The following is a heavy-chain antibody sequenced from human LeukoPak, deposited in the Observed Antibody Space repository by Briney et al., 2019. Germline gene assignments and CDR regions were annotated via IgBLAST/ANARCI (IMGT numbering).Heavy chain of an antibody. Sequence: GGSLRLSCAASGFTFSTYTMNWVRQAPGKGLEWVSGVSESGGSTYYADSVKGRFTISRDNSKNTLFLQMNSLRAEDTAVYYCAHGAMYQLDYWGQGTLVTVSS. D-gene: IGHD2-2*01. CDR2: VSESGGST. CDR1: GFTFSTYT. CDR3: AHGAMYQLDY. V-gene: IGHV3-23*01. J-gene: IGHJ4*02.